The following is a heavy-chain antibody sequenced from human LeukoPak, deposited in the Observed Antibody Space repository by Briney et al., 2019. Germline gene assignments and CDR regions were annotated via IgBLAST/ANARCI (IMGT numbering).Heavy chain of an antibody. Sequence: SETLSLTCTVSGGSISNYYWGWIRQPPGKGLEWIGSIYYSGSTYYNPSLKSRVTISVDRSKNQFSLKLSSVTAADTAVYYCARVSQNYGAAHWGQGTLVTVSS. CDR1: GGSISNYY. J-gene: IGHJ4*02. CDR3: ARVSQNYGAAH. V-gene: IGHV4-39*07. D-gene: IGHD1-7*01. CDR2: IYYSGST.